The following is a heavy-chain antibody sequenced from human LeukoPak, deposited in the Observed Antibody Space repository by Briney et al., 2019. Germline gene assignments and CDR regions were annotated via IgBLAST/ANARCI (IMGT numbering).Heavy chain of an antibody. V-gene: IGHV1-18*01. Sequence: ASVKVSCKASGYTFTSYGISWVRQAPGQGLEWMGWISAYNGNTNYVQKLQGRVTMTTDTSTSTGYMELRSLRFDDTAVYYCARATLDEGGSYYDYWGRGTQVTVSS. CDR1: GYTFTSYG. CDR3: ARATLDEGGSYYDY. J-gene: IGHJ4*02. D-gene: IGHD1-26*01. CDR2: ISAYNGNT.